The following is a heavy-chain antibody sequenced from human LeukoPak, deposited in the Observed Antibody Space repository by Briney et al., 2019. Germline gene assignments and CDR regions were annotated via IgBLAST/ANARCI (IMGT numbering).Heavy chain of an antibody. CDR2: GHYSRTI. CDR3: ARHPPWGPFDP. D-gene: IGHD3-16*01. J-gene: IGHJ5*02. V-gene: IGHV4-39*01. Sequence: KPSETLSLTSTVPRGSITSTTYYSASIRHPPRKGLEWIGSGHYSRTIQYSRSLKSRVAISVATSNYQFSLTLNSVTAADTAVYYCARHPPWGPFDPWGQGTLVTVSS. CDR1: RGSITSTTYY.